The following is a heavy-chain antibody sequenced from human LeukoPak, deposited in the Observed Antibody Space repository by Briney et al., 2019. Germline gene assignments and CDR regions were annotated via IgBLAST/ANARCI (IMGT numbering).Heavy chain of an antibody. V-gene: IGHV4-34*01. CDR2: INHSGST. D-gene: IGHD2-2*01. Sequence: SETLSLTCAVYGGSFSGYYWSWIRQPPGKGLEWIGEINHSGSTNYNPSPKSRVTISVDTSKNQFSLKLSSVTAADTAAYYCARAVVPGTFDIWGQGTMVTVSS. J-gene: IGHJ3*02. CDR1: GGSFSGYY. CDR3: ARAVVPGTFDI.